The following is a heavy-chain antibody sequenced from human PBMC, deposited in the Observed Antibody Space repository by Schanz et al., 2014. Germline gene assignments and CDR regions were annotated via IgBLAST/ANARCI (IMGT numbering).Heavy chain of an antibody. D-gene: IGHD3-22*01. Sequence: VQLEQSGAEVKKPGSSVKVSCKASGGTFSSFGINWVRQAPGQGLEWMGIINPIGGSTTYAQKFRGAVTLTTDTSTDTAYLELTSLRSEDTAVYYCAGAFDSSGYYFDYWGQGTLVNDSS. J-gene: IGHJ4*02. V-gene: IGHV1-69*02. CDR1: GGTFSSFG. CDR3: AGAFDSSGYYFDY. CDR2: INPIGGST.